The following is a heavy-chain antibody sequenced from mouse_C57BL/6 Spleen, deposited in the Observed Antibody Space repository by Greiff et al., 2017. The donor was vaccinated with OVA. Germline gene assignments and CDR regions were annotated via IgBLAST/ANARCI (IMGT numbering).Heavy chain of an antibody. CDR1: GFTFSDYG. J-gene: IGHJ3*01. Sequence: EVMLVESGGGLVKPGGSLKLSCAASGFTFSDYGMHWVRQAPEKGLEWVAYISSGSSTIYYADTVKGRFTISRDNAKNTLFLQMTSLRSEDTAMYYCARDGSSYLFAYWGQGTLVTVSA. CDR3: ARDGSSYLFAY. D-gene: IGHD1-1*01. CDR2: ISSGSSTI. V-gene: IGHV5-17*01.